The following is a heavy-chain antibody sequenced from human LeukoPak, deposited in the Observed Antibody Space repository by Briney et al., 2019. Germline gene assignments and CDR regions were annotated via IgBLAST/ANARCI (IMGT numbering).Heavy chain of an antibody. Sequence: PSETLSLTCSVSGDSISSFYWNWIRQSPGKGLEWIGNIHYSENSNYNPSLKSRVTISVDTSKNQFSLKLSSVTAADTAVYYCARRPRYDFWSGYYRYNWFDPWGQGTLVTVSS. CDR2: IHYSENS. CDR1: GDSISSFY. V-gene: IGHV4-59*12. J-gene: IGHJ5*02. CDR3: ARRPRYDFWSGYYRYNWFDP. D-gene: IGHD3-3*01.